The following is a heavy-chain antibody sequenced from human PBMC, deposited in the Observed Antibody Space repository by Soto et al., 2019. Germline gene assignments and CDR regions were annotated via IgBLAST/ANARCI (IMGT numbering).Heavy chain of an antibody. CDR2: ISGYNGYP. V-gene: IGHV1-18*01. D-gene: IGHD6-13*01. CDR1: GYIFTNYG. CDR3: ARASAGALYDF. J-gene: IGHJ4*02. Sequence: QVQLVQSGAEVRKPEASVNVSCKTSGYIFTNYGVAWVRQAPGQGLELVAWISGYNGYPKHTQKFQGRVTVTTDTTTRTGYMELRNLRSDDTAVYYCARASAGALYDFWGQGTRVTVSS.